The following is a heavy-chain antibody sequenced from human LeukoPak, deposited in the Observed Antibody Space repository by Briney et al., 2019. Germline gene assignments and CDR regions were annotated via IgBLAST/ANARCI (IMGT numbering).Heavy chain of an antibody. D-gene: IGHD5-24*01. Sequence: PGGSLRLSCAASGFTFSTYAMSWVRQAPGKGLEWVANINQDGSEKYHVDSVKGRFTISRDNAKNSLYLQMNSLRAEDTAVYYCARDVATISNWFDPWGQGTLVTVSS. CDR2: INQDGSEK. V-gene: IGHV3-7*01. CDR1: GFTFSTYA. CDR3: ARDVATISNWFDP. J-gene: IGHJ5*02.